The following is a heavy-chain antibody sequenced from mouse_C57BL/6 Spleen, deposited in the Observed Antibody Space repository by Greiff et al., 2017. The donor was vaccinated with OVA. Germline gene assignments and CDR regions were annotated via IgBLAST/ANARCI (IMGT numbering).Heavy chain of an antibody. J-gene: IGHJ4*01. CDR2: INPNNGGT. CDR3: ARWDRDEGAMDY. V-gene: IGHV1-22*01. Sequence: VQLKESGPELVKPGASVKMSCKASGYTFTDYNMHWVKQSHGKSLEWIGYINPNNGGTSYNQKFKGKATLTANKSSSTAYMELRSLTSEESAVYYCARWDRDEGAMDYWGQGTSVTVSS. CDR1: GYTFTDYN. D-gene: IGHD3-3*01.